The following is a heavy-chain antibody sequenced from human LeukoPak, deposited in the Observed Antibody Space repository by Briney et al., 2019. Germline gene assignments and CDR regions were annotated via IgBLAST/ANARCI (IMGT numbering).Heavy chain of an antibody. CDR1: GFTFSTSW. J-gene: IGHJ4*02. CDR2: IWYDGSNK. V-gene: IGHV3-33*08. CDR3: ARDQAYFDY. Sequence: GGSLRLSCAASGFTFSTSWMGWVRQAPGKGLEWVAVIWYDGSNKYYADSVKGRFTISRDNSKNTLYLQMNSLRTEDTAVYYCARDQAYFDYWGQGTLVTVSS.